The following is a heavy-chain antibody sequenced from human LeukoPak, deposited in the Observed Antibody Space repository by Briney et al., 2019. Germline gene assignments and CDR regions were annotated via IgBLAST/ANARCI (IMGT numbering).Heavy chain of an antibody. D-gene: IGHD6-19*01. Sequence: GGFLRLSCAASGFTFSSYAMHWVRQAPGKGLEWVAVISYDGSNKYYADSVRGRFTISRDNSKNTLYLQMNSLRAEDTAVYYCARGSDSSGWYYFDYWGQGTLVTVSS. CDR1: GFTFSSYA. CDR2: ISYDGSNK. CDR3: ARGSDSSGWYYFDY. J-gene: IGHJ4*02. V-gene: IGHV3-30*04.